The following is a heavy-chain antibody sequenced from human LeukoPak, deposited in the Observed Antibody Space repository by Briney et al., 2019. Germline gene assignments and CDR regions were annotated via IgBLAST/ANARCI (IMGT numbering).Heavy chain of an antibody. CDR3: ARLPPITIFGVVIGNWFDP. Sequence: SETLSLTCTVSGGSISSSSYYWGWIRQPPGKGLEWIGSIYYSGSTYYNPSLKSRVTISVDTSKNQFSLKLSSVTAADTAVYYCARLPPITIFGVVIGNWFDPWGQGTLVTVSP. J-gene: IGHJ5*02. CDR1: GGSISSSSYY. D-gene: IGHD3-3*01. CDR2: IYYSGST. V-gene: IGHV4-39*01.